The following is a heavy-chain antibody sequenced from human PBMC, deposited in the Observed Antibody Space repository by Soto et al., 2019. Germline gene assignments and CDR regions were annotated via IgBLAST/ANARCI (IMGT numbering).Heavy chain of an antibody. CDR2: ISYDGSTQ. CDR3: ARQNSGWSYYFDY. Sequence: QVQLVESWGGVVQPGRSLKLSCAASGFTFSSYAMHWVRQAPGKGLEWVAVISYDGSTQYYPDSLKGRFTISRDNSKNTLYLQMHTLRGGDTAVYYCARQNSGWSYYFDYWGLGTLVTVSS. D-gene: IGHD6-19*01. CDR1: GFTFSSYA. V-gene: IGHV3-30-3*01. J-gene: IGHJ4*02.